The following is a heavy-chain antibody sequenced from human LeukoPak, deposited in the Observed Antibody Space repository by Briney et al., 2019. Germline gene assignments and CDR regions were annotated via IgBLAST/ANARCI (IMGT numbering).Heavy chain of an antibody. CDR1: GFTFSDYG. CDR2: ISYDGSNI. J-gene: IGHJ4*02. Sequence: GGSLRLSCAASGFTFSDYGFHWVRQAPGKGLEWVAVISYDGSNIYYADSVKGRFTISRDNSKNTLYLQMNSLRAEDTAVYYCARGPSGYHNTGGQGTLVTVSS. V-gene: IGHV3-30*03. D-gene: IGHD5-12*01. CDR3: ARGPSGYHNT.